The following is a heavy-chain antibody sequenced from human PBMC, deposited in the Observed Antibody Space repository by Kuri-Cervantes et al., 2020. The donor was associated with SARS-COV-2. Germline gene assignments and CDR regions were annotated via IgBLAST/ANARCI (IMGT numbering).Heavy chain of an antibody. D-gene: IGHD1-26*01. Sequence: ASVKVSCKASGYTLTELSMHWVRQAPGKGLEWMGGFDPEDGETIYAQKFQGRVTMTEDTSTDTAYMELSSLRSEDTAVYYCATVGATPDYFDYWGQGTLVTVSS. CDR3: ATVGATPDYFDY. J-gene: IGHJ4*02. CDR1: GYTLTELS. CDR2: FDPEDGET. V-gene: IGHV1-24*01.